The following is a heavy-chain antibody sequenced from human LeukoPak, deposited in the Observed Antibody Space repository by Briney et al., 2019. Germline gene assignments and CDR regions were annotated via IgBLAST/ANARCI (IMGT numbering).Heavy chain of an antibody. CDR2: INWQGGSR. CDR1: RLNLDVFF. J-gene: IGHJ4*02. Sequence: GRSLRLVCAASRLNLDVFFMRWVSQAPRKGLEWVSGINWQGGSRGYADSVKGRFTISRDNAKNSLYLQMNSLRVEDTAVYYCARDPTYSSGWYLSGYYFDYWGQGTLVTVSS. CDR3: ARDPTYSSGWYLSGYYFDY. D-gene: IGHD6-19*01. V-gene: IGHV3-20*04.